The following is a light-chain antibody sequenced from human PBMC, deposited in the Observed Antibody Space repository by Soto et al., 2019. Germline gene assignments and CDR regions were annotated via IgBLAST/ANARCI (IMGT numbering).Light chain of an antibody. CDR2: DAS. V-gene: IGKV3-11*01. CDR3: QQYSNWPSLT. CDR1: QSVRSS. Sequence: EIVLTQSPATLSLSPGERATLSCWASQSVRSSLGWYQQRPGQAPRLLIYDASNTATGIPARFSGSGSGTDFTLTISSLEPEDFAVYYCQQYSNWPSLTFGGGTKVEIK. J-gene: IGKJ4*02.